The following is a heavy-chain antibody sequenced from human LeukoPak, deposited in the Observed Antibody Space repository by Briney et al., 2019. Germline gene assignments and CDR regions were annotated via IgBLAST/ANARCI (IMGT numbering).Heavy chain of an antibody. D-gene: IGHD3-10*01. CDR3: VVRVGPVLLWF. CDR1: GGSISSSSYY. V-gene: IGHV4-39*01. J-gene: IGHJ6*04. CDR2: IYYSGST. Sequence: PSETLSLTCTVSGGSISSSSYYWGWIRQPPGKWLEWNGSIYYSGSTYYNPSLKSRVTISVDTSKNQFSLKLSSVTAADTAVYYCVVRVGPVLLWFWGKGTTVTVSS.